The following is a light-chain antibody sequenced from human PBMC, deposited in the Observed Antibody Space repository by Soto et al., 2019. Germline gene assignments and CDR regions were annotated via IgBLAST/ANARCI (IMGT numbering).Light chain of an antibody. CDR3: SSSTTSNNPQIV. CDR2: DVT. Sequence: QSALTQPRSVSGSPGQSVTISCTGTSSDIGGYNYVSWYQHHPGKAPKLMIYDVTNRPSGISDRFSGSKSDNTASLTISGLQPEDEADYYCSSSTTSNNPQIVFGSGTNVTVL. V-gene: IGLV2-11*01. CDR1: SSDIGGYNY. J-gene: IGLJ1*01.